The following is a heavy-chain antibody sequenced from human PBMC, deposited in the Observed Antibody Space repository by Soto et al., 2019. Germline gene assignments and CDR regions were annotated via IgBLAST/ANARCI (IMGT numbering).Heavy chain of an antibody. D-gene: IGHD6-6*01. V-gene: IGHV5-51*01. CDR3: AIGYSSSSLPYYGMDV. J-gene: IGHJ6*02. CDR2: IYPGDSDT. CDR1: GYSFTSYW. Sequence: GASLKISCKGSGYSFTSYWIGWVRQMPGKGLEWMGIIYPGDSDTRYSPSFQGQVTISADKSISTAYLQWSSLKASDTAMYYCAIGYSSSSLPYYGMDVWGQGTTVTVSS.